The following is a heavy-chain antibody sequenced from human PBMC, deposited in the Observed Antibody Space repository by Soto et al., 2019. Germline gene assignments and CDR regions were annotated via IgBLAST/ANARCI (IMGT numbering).Heavy chain of an antibody. CDR3: ALSYYGSGTSFDF. CDR2: ISSSSSTK. CDR1: GFTFSSYS. D-gene: IGHD3-10*01. V-gene: IGHV3-48*01. Sequence: GSLRLSCAVSGFTFSSYSMNWVRQAPGKGLEWVSYISSSSSTKYHADSVKGRFTNSRDNAKNSLYLQMNSLRAEDTAVYYCALSYYGSGTSFDFWGQGTLVTVSS. J-gene: IGHJ4*02.